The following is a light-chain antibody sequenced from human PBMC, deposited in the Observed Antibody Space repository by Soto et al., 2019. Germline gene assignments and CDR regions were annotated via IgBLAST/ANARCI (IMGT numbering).Light chain of an antibody. CDR2: GAS. V-gene: IGKV3-20*01. CDR1: QSVSSTY. Sequence: EIVLTQSPGTLSLPPGESAALSCRASQSVSSTYLAWYQQKPGQAPRLLIYGASNRATGIPDKFSGSGSGTDFTLTISRLEPEDFAVYSCLHYGSSLYTFGQGTKLEIK. J-gene: IGKJ2*01. CDR3: LHYGSSLYT.